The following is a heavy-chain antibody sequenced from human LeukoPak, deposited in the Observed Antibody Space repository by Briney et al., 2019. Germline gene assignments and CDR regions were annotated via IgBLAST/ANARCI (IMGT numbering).Heavy chain of an antibody. CDR1: GGSISSYY. CDR3: ARGSGSGSFNNWFDP. Sequence: SETLSLTCTVSGGSISSYYWSWIRQPPGKGLEWIGYIYYSGSTNYNPSLKSRVTISVDRSKNQFSLKLSSVTAADTAVYYCARGSGSGSFNNWFDPWGQGTLVTVSS. V-gene: IGHV4-59*12. J-gene: IGHJ5*02. CDR2: IYYSGST. D-gene: IGHD3-10*01.